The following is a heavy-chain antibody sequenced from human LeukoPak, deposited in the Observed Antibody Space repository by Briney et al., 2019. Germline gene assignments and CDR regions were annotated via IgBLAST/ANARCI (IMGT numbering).Heavy chain of an antibody. CDR1: GGSISSYY. CDR3: AREGPGYCGSTSCYDFDY. CDR2: IYTSGST. J-gene: IGHJ4*02. V-gene: IGHV4-4*07. D-gene: IGHD2-2*01. Sequence: SETLSLTCTVSGGSISSYYWSWIRQPAGKGLEWIGRIYTSGSTNYNPSLKSRVTMSVDTSKNQFSLKLSSVTAADTAVYYCAREGPGYCGSTSCYDFDYWGQGTLVTVSS.